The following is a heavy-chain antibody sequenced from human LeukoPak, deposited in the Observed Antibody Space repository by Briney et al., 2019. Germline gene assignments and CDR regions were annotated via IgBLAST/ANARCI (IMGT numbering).Heavy chain of an antibody. CDR1: GFTFRGSA. CDR3: TLYGDYEAY. CDR2: IRSKANSYAT. V-gene: IGHV3-73*01. J-gene: IGHJ4*02. Sequence: PGGSLKLSCAASGFTFRGSAMHWVRQASGKGLGWVGRIRSKANSYATAYAASVKGRFTISRDDSKNTAYLQMNSLKTEDTAVYYCTLYGDYEAYWGQGTLVTVSS. D-gene: IGHD4-17*01.